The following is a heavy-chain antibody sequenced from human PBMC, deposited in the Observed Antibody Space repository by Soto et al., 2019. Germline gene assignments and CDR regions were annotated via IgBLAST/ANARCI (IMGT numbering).Heavy chain of an antibody. CDR1: GGTFSSYA. V-gene: IGHV1-69*01. CDR3: ARVNDYSNEPPRYYGMDV. D-gene: IGHD4-4*01. CDR2: IIPILGTA. J-gene: IGHJ6*02. Sequence: QVQLVQSGAEVKKPGSSVKVSCKASGGTFSSYAISWVRQAPGQGLEWMGGIIPILGTANYAQKFQGRVTITADESTSTAYMELSSLRSEDTAVYYCARVNDYSNEPPRYYGMDVWGQGTTVTVSS.